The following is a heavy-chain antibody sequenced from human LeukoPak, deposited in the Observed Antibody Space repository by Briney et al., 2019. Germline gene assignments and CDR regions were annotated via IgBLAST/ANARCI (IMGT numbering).Heavy chain of an antibody. CDR1: GFTFSSYA. Sequence: PGGSLRLSCAASGFTFSSYAMHWVRQAPGKGLEYVSAISSNGGSTYYANSVKGRFTISRDNSKNTLYLQMNSLRAEDTAVYYCARDLEVPAAITSGYYYGMDVWGQGTTVTVSS. V-gene: IGHV3-64*01. CDR3: ARDLEVPAAITSGYYYGMDV. D-gene: IGHD2-2*02. J-gene: IGHJ6*02. CDR2: ISSNGGST.